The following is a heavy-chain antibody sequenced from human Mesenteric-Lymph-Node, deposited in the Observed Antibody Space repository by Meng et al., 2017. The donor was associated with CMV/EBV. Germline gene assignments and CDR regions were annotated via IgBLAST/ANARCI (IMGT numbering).Heavy chain of an antibody. CDR3: AKYESRTMLDY. V-gene: IGHV4-39*01. CDR2: TSHSGRA. CDR1: GGYISTGSYY. J-gene: IGHJ4*02. D-gene: IGHD3-10*02. Sequence: TCTVSGGYISTGSYYRGWIRQSPGEGLEWSGSTSHSGRASYSPSLTSRVTMSVDTSKNQFSLRLSSVTAADTAQYYCAKYESRTMLDYWGPGILVTVSS.